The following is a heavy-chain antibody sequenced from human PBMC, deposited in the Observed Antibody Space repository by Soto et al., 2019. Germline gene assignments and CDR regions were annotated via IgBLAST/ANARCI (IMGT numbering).Heavy chain of an antibody. CDR1: GYTFTSYG. Sequence: ASVKVSCKASGYTFTSYGISWVRQAPGQGHEWMGWISAYNGNTNYAQKLQGRVTMTTDTSTSTAYMELRSLRSDDTAVYYCARDVRPRYYFDYWGQGTLVTVSS. V-gene: IGHV1-18*04. CDR2: ISAYNGNT. J-gene: IGHJ4*02. D-gene: IGHD3-10*01. CDR3: ARDVRPRYYFDY.